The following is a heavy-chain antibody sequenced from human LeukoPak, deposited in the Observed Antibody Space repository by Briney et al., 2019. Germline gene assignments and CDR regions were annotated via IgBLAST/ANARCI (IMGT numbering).Heavy chain of an antibody. Sequence: GGSLRLSCAASRFTFSSYWMTWVRQAPGKGLEWVANIKQTGTEKYYVDSVKGRFTISRDNAKNSLYLQMNSLRAEDTALYYCARDGFDAGIYFDYWGQGALVTVSS. CDR3: ARDGFDAGIYFDY. D-gene: IGHD3-9*01. J-gene: IGHJ4*02. CDR1: RFTFSSYW. V-gene: IGHV3-7*01. CDR2: IKQTGTEK.